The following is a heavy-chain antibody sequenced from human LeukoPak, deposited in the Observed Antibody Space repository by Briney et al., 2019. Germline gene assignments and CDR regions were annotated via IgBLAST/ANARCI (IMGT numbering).Heavy chain of an antibody. Sequence: PGGSLRLSCAASGFTFSSYGMHWVRQAPGKGLEWVAFTRHDGSKEYYADSVKGRFTISRDNSKNTLYLQMNSLRAEDTAVYYCAQGPSGNQFDPWGQGTLVSVSS. V-gene: IGHV3-30*02. CDR3: AQGPSGNQFDP. CDR1: GFTFSSYG. D-gene: IGHD1-26*01. CDR2: TRHDGSKE. J-gene: IGHJ5*02.